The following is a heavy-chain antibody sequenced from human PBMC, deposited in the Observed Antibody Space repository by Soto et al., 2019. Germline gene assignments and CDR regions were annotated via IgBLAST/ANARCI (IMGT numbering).Heavy chain of an antibody. J-gene: IGHJ4*02. CDR3: ARAAYGSGSYHFDY. V-gene: IGHV3-30-3*01. CDR2: ISYDGSNK. D-gene: IGHD3-10*01. CDR1: GFTFSSYA. Sequence: QVQLVESGGGVVQPGRSLRLSCAASGFTFSSYAMHWVRQAPGKGLEWVAVISYDGSNKYYADSVKGRFTISRDNSKNTLYLQMNSLRAEDTAVYYCARAAYGSGSYHFDYCGQGTLVTVSS.